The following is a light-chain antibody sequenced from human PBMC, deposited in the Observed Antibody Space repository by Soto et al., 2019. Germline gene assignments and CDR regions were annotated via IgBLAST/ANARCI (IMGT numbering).Light chain of an antibody. Sequence: EIVMTQSPTTLSLSPGERATLSCSASQSVSTYLAWYQQKPGQVPRLLIYDASNRATGIPARFSGSGSGTDFTLTISSLEPEDFAVYYCQQRSNWPRTFGQGTKVDIK. CDR1: QSVSTY. V-gene: IGKV3-11*01. J-gene: IGKJ1*01. CDR3: QQRSNWPRT. CDR2: DAS.